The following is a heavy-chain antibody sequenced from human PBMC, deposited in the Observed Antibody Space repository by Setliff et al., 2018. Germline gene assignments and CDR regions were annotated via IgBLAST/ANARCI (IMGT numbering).Heavy chain of an antibody. CDR3: ARGGGSSSWYDAFDI. D-gene: IGHD6-13*01. CDR1: GYTFTGYY. J-gene: IGHJ3*02. Sequence: ASVKVSCKASGYTFTGYYMHWVRQAPGQGLEWMGWINPNSGGTNYAQKSQGRVTMTRDTSISTAYMELSRLRSDDTAVYYCARGGGSSSWYDAFDIWGQGTMVTVSS. CDR2: INPNSGGT. V-gene: IGHV1-2*02.